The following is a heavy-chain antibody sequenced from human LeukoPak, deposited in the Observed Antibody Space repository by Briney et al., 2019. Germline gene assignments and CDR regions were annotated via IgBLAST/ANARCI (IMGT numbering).Heavy chain of an antibody. D-gene: IGHD3-22*01. CDR1: GYTFTSYG. J-gene: IGHJ4*02. CDR2: ISAYNGNT. Sequence: ASVKVSCKASGYTFTSYGISWVRPASGQGLEWKGWISAYNGNTNYAQKLQGRVTMTTDTSTSTAYMEMRSLRSDDTAVYYCASNTYYYDSSGYYFDWGQGTLVTVSS. CDR3: ASNTYYYDSSGYYFD. V-gene: IGHV1-18*01.